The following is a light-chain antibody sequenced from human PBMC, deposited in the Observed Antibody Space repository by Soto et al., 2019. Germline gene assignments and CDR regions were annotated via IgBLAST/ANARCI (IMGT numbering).Light chain of an antibody. Sequence: EILLTQSPDTLSLSPGERATLYCRAAQSIPDNYLAWYQHKPGQAPRLLMYAASTRATGIPDRFSGSGSGTHFTLTINRLEPEDFVVYYCQQYGTSPYTFGQGTRLEFK. V-gene: IGKV3-20*01. CDR1: QSIPDNY. CDR2: AAS. CDR3: QQYGTSPYT. J-gene: IGKJ2*01.